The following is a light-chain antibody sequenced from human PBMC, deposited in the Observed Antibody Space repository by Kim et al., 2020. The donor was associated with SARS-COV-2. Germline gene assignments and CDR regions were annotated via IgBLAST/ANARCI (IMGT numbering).Light chain of an antibody. Sequence: SGSQVQTASITSSRNKLGDEYACGYRTTPGQSPVLVSYRASKRPSGIPALFSGYNSGNTATLTVRGTQAMDETDYYCQAWYSSTVVFGGGTQLTVL. CDR2: RAS. V-gene: IGLV3-1*01. J-gene: IGLJ2*01. CDR3: QAWYSSTVV. CDR1: KLGDEY.